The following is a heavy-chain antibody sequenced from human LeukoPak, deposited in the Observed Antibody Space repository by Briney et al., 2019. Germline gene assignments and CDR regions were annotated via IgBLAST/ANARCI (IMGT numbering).Heavy chain of an antibody. CDR2: IRSKAYGGTT. V-gene: IGHV3-49*04. Sequence: GGSLRLSCIPSGFTLDDYGMSWVRQAAGKGLEWVGFIRSKAYGGTTEYAASVKGRFTISRDDSKSIAYLQMNSLQTEDAAVYYCTRDCPRYGTGTYYSRLDYYFDYWGQGALVTVSS. J-gene: IGHJ4*02. CDR3: TRDCPRYGTGTYYSRLDYYFDY. D-gene: IGHD3-10*01. CDR1: GFTLDDYG.